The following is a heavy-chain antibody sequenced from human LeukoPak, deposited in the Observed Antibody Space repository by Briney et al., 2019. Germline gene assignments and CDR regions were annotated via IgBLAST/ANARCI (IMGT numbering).Heavy chain of an antibody. V-gene: IGHV3-23*01. CDR3: AKDVDYSSSWYMSYYYYGMDV. CDR1: GFTFSSYA. J-gene: IGHJ6*02. CDR2: ISGGGGST. Sequence: GGSLRLSCAASGFTFSSYAMSWVRQAPGKGLEWVSAISGGGGSTYYADSVKGRFTISRDNSKNTLYLQMNSLRAEDTAVYYCAKDVDYSSSWYMSYYYYGMDVWGQGTTVTVSS. D-gene: IGHD6-13*01.